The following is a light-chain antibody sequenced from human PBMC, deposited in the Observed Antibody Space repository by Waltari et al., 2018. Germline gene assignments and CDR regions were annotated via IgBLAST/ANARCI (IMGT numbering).Light chain of an antibody. CDR1: ESVRSYY. CDR3: QQYSSSPFT. V-gene: IGKV3-20*01. J-gene: IGKJ2*01. Sequence: IVLTQSPDTLSLSLGDRATLSCRASESVRSYYLAWYQQKPGQAPRLLISGASNRASGIPDRFSGSGSGTDFTLTVSRLDPEDIAVYYCQQYSSSPFTFGQGTKLEIK. CDR2: GAS.